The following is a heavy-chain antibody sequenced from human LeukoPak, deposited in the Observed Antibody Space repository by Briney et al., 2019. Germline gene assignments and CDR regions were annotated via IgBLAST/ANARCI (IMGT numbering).Heavy chain of an antibody. CDR3: AKWGDYDILTGYYDSDY. Sequence: GGSLRLSCAASGFTFRNYAMSWVRQAPGKGLEWVSAVSGRDDSTYYADSVKGRFTISRDNSKNTLYLQMNSLGAEDTAVYYCAKWGDYDILTGYYDSDYWGQGTLVTVSS. J-gene: IGHJ4*02. V-gene: IGHV3-23*01. D-gene: IGHD3-9*01. CDR1: GFTFRNYA. CDR2: VSGRDDST.